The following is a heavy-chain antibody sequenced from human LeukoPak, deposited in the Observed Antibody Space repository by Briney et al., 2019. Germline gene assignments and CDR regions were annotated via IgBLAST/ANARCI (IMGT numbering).Heavy chain of an antibody. CDR2: ISSSSSYI. Sequence: GGSPRLSCAASGFTFSSYSMNWVRQAPGKGLEWVSSISSSSSYIYYADSVKGRFTISRDNAKNSLYLQMNSLRAEDTAVYYRARSVDIVVVPAAIRWLYYYYGMDVWGQGTTVTVSS. CDR3: ARSVDIVVVPAAIRWLYYYYGMDV. V-gene: IGHV3-21*01. CDR1: GFTFSSYS. J-gene: IGHJ6*02. D-gene: IGHD2-2*02.